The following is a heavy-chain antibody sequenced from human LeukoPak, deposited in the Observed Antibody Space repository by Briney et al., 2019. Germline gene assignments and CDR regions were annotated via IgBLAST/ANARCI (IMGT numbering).Heavy chain of an antibody. Sequence: GGSLRLSCTAPGFTFDEYAMNWVRQAPGKGLEWVSLISGDGGVTYYADSVKGRFTISRDNSKNSVYLQMNSLRPEDTALYYCAKSVSPPDASDIWGQGTMVTVSS. CDR3: AKSVSPPDASDI. CDR2: ISGDGGVT. J-gene: IGHJ3*02. V-gene: IGHV3-43*02. CDR1: GFTFDEYA.